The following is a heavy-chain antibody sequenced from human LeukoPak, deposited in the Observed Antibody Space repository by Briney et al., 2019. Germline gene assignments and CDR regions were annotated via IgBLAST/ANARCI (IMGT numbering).Heavy chain of an antibody. Sequence: GGSLRLSCAAYGFTFSSYSMNWVRQAPGKGLEWVSSISSSSSYIYYADSVRGRFTISRDNAKNSLYLQMNSLRAEDTAVYYCAREGYYDILTGNLNDYWGQGTLVTVSS. CDR3: AREGYYDILTGNLNDY. V-gene: IGHV3-21*01. D-gene: IGHD3-9*01. J-gene: IGHJ4*02. CDR1: GFTFSSYS. CDR2: ISSSSSYI.